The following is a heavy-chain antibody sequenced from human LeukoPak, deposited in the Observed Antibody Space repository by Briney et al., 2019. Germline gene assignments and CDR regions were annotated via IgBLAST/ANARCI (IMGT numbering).Heavy chain of an antibody. Sequence: SETLSLTCTVSGGSINSYYWNWIRQPAGKGLEWIGRMYISRSTDYNPSLRSRVIMSLDRSKNQLSLKLTSVTAADTAVYYCARGVGLTQGGAFDFWGQGTLVTVSS. CDR3: ARGVGLTQGGAFDF. D-gene: IGHD3-16*01. CDR2: MYISRST. CDR1: GGSINSYY. V-gene: IGHV4-4*07. J-gene: IGHJ4*02.